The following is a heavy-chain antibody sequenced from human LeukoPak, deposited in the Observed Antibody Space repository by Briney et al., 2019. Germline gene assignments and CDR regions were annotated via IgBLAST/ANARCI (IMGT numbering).Heavy chain of an antibody. Sequence: ASVKVSCKASGYTFTGYYMHWVRQAPGQGLEWMGRTNPNSGGTNYAQKFQGRVTMTRDTSISTAYMELSRLRSDDTAVYYCARAYCSGGSCYSDYWGQGTLVTVSS. J-gene: IGHJ4*02. CDR2: TNPNSGGT. V-gene: IGHV1-2*06. CDR3: ARAYCSGGSCYSDY. D-gene: IGHD2-15*01. CDR1: GYTFTGYY.